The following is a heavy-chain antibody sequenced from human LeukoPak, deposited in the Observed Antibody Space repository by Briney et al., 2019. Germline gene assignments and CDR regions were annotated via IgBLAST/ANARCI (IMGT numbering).Heavy chain of an antibody. J-gene: IGHJ4*02. V-gene: IGHV4-59*01. Sequence: SETLSLTCTVSGVSISSYYWSWIRQPPGEGLEWIGYIYYSGSTNYNPSLKSRVTISVDTSKNQFSLKLSPVTAADTAVYYCARGGGSGSYYKGYFDYWGQGTLVTVSS. CDR1: GVSISSYY. D-gene: IGHD3-10*01. CDR2: IYYSGST. CDR3: ARGGGSGSYYKGYFDY.